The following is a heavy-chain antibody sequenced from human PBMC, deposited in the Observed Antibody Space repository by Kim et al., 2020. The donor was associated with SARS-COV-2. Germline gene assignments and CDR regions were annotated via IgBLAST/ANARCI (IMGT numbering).Heavy chain of an antibody. J-gene: IGHJ5*02. CDR2: IFWDGDQ. V-gene: IGHV2-5*02. D-gene: IGHD3-22*01. Sequence: SGPTLVKPTQTLTLTCTFSGFSLSATGMGVGWIRQPPGKALEWLALIFWDGDQHYSPSLKSRLIITKDTTNEQVVLTMTNVGPVDTATYYCAHIPPQELTTIVVAWRAGWFDAWGQGTLVTVSS. CDR1: GFSLSATGMG. CDR3: AHIPPQELTTIVVAWRAGWFDA.